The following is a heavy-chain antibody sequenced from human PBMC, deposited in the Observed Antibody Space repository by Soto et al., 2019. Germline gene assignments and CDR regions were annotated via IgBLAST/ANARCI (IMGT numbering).Heavy chain of an antibody. V-gene: IGHV3-48*01. J-gene: IGHJ4*02. CDR2: ISSSSSTI. Sequence: GGSLRLSCAASGFTFSSYSMNWVRQAPGKGLEWVSYISSSSSTIYYADSVKGRFTISRDNAKNSLYLQMNSLRAEDTAVYYCARDRSYYYDSSGYLDWGQGTLVTVSS. CDR1: GFTFSSYS. D-gene: IGHD3-22*01. CDR3: ARDRSYYYDSSGYLD.